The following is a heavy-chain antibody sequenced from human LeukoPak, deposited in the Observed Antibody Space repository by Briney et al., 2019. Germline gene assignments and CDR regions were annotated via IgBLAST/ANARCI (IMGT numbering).Heavy chain of an antibody. V-gene: IGHV1-2*04. D-gene: IGHD1-26*01. CDR2: INPNTGGA. Sequence: ASVKVSCKASGYTFADYFIHWVRQAPGQGLEWMGRINPNTGGAEYAPKFQGWVTMTRDTSISTAYVEVNRLISDDTAVYYCARDLTSTSNWEFDYWSQGTLVIVSS. CDR1: GYTFADYF. J-gene: IGHJ4*02. CDR3: ARDLTSTSNWEFDY.